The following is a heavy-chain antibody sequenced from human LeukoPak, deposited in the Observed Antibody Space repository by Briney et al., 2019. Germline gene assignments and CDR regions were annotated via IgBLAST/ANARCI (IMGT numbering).Heavy chain of an antibody. Sequence: GGSLRLSCAASGFTLSNYWMHWVRQAPGKGLVWVSRINSDGSSTNYADSVKGRFTISRDNAKNTLYLQMNSLRAEDTAVYYCARDIGSWYVYFNYWGQGTLVTVSS. J-gene: IGHJ4*02. CDR2: INSDGSST. CDR1: GFTLSNYW. V-gene: IGHV3-74*01. CDR3: ARDIGSWYVYFNY. D-gene: IGHD6-13*01.